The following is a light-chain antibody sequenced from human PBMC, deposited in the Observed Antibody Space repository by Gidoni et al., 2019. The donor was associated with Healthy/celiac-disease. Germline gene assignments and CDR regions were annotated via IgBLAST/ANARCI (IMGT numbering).Light chain of an antibody. V-gene: IGKV1-39*01. CDR2: AAS. CDR3: QQSYSTPYT. Sequence: DIQMNQSPSSLSASVGYRVTITCQASQSISSYLNWYQQKPGNAPKLLIYAASSLQSGVPSRFSGSGSGTDFTLTISSLQPEDFATYYCQQSYSTPYTFGQGTKLEIK. CDR1: QSISSY. J-gene: IGKJ2*01.